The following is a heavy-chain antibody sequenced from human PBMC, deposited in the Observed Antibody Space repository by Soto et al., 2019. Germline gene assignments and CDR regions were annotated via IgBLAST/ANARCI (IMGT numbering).Heavy chain of an antibody. Sequence: QVTLKESGPVLVKPTETLTLTCTVSGFSLSRADVGVSWIRQPPGKALEWLAHIFSNDEKSYSTSLKSSLTISNDTSKSQVVLMMTNVDPVDTATYYCARISRYGYDFDYWGQGTLVTVSS. D-gene: IGHD5-12*01. CDR1: GFSLSRADVG. V-gene: IGHV2-26*02. CDR3: ARISRYGYDFDY. CDR2: IFSNDEK. J-gene: IGHJ4*02.